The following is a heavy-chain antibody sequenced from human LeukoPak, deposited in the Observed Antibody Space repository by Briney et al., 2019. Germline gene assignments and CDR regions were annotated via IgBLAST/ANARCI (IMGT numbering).Heavy chain of an antibody. CDR3: ARASGNIVETATMGSY. CDR2: ISSSSSSI. D-gene: IGHD5-18*01. Sequence: GSLRLSCAASGFTFSSYSMNWVRQAPGKGLEWVSSISSSSSSIYYADSVKGRFTISRDNAKNSLYLQMNSLRAEDTAVYYCARASGNIVETATMGSYWGQGTLVTVSS. V-gene: IGHV3-21*01. J-gene: IGHJ4*02. CDR1: GFTFSSYS.